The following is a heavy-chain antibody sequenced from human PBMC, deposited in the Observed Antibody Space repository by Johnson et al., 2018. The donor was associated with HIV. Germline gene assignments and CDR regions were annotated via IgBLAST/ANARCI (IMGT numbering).Heavy chain of an antibody. CDR2: ISGSGTNI. V-gene: IGHV3-11*04. Sequence: QVQLVESGGGLVKPGGSLRLSCAASGFSFSDYYMSWIRQAPGKGLEWVSYISGSGTNIYYADSVKGRFTISRDNAKKSLFLQMNSLRAEYTAVYYCARASYYYGSADIWGQGTMVTVSS. J-gene: IGHJ3*02. CDR1: GFSFSDYY. CDR3: ARASYYYGSADI. D-gene: IGHD3-10*01.